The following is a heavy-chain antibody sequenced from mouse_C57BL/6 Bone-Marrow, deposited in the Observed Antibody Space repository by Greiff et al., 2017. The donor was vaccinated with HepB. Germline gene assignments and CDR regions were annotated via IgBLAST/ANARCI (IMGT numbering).Heavy chain of an antibody. V-gene: IGHV5-4*01. CDR3: ARDLDYYGSSLFAY. CDR2: ISDGGSYT. D-gene: IGHD1-1*01. Sequence: EVKLVESGGGLVKPGGSLKLSCAASGFTFSSYAMPWVRQTPEKRLEWVATISDGGSYTYYPDNVKGRFTISRDNAKNNLYLQMSHLKSEDTAMYYCARDLDYYGSSLFAYWGQGTLVTVSA. J-gene: IGHJ3*01. CDR1: GFTFSSYA.